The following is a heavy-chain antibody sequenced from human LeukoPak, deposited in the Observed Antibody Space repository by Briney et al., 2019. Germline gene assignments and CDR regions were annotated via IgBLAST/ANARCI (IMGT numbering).Heavy chain of an antibody. CDR1: GFTFSSYG. CDR3: AKDPSSSWFGDYFDY. Sequence: GGSLRLSCAASGFTFSSYGMSWVRQAPGKGLEWVSAISGSGGSTYYADSVKGRFTISRDNSKNTLYLQMNSLRAEDTAVYYCAKDPSSSWFGDYFDYWGQGTLVTVSS. V-gene: IGHV3-23*01. J-gene: IGHJ4*02. CDR2: ISGSGGST. D-gene: IGHD6-13*01.